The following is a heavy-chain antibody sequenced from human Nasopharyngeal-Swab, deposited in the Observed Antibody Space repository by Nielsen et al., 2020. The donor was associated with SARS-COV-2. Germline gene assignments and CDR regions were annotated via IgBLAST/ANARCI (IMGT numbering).Heavy chain of an antibody. D-gene: IGHD6-19*01. Sequence: WIRQPPGKGLEWIGYIYYSGSTNYNPSLKSRVTISVDTSKNQFSLKLSSVTAADTAVYYCARESSGWYHDYYYGMDVWGRGTTVTVSS. CDR3: ARESSGWYHDYYYGMDV. CDR2: IYYSGST. J-gene: IGHJ6*02. V-gene: IGHV4-59*01.